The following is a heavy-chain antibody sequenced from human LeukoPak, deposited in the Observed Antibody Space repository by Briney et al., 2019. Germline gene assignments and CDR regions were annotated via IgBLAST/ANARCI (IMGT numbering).Heavy chain of an antibody. V-gene: IGHV3-21*01. CDR3: ARLIFGGNAFDI. CDR2: ISSSTSYI. Sequence: GGSLRLSCAASGFTFSSYSMNWVRQATGKGLEWVSSISSSTSYIYYADSVKGRFTISRDHAKNSLYLQMNSLRAEDPAVYYCARLIFGGNAFDIWGQETMVSVSS. CDR1: GFTFSSYS. D-gene: IGHD3-3*01. J-gene: IGHJ3*02.